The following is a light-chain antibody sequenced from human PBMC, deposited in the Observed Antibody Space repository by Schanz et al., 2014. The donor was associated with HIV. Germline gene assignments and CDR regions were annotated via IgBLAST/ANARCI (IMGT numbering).Light chain of an antibody. J-gene: IGLJ2*01. CDR2: EDY. CDR1: SSNIGTYDL. Sequence: QSALTQPASVSGSPGQSITISCTGTSSNIGTYDLVSWYQQHPGKAPKVIIYEDYKRPSGVSDRFSASKSGNTASLTISGLQAEDEAHYYCSTFSGSSTLFGGGTKLTVL. V-gene: IGLV2-14*02. CDR3: STFSGSSTL.